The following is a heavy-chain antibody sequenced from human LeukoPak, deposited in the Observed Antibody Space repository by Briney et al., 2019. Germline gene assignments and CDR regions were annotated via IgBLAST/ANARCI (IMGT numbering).Heavy chain of an antibody. V-gene: IGHV4-34*01. Sequence: SETLSLTCAAYGGSFNNSYWTWIRQSPGKGLEWIGEINHNGTTRCNKPLKSRVTISIDTSKNQFSLKLYAVTAADTAVYYCARFGDCSDGLCFYYLDPWGQGTLVTVSS. D-gene: IGHD2-15*01. CDR1: GGSFNNSY. CDR3: ARFGDCSDGLCFYYLDP. CDR2: INHNGTT. J-gene: IGHJ5*02.